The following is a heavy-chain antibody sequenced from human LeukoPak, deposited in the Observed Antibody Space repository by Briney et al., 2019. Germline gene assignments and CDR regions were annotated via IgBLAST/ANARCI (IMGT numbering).Heavy chain of an antibody. V-gene: IGHV3-48*02. J-gene: IGHJ4*02. CDR2: ISSSSSTI. Sequence: GGPLRLSCAASRFTFSSYSVNCLRQARGKGRVGVLYISSSSSTIYYADSVKGRFTISRDNAKNSLYLQMNSLRDEDTAVYYCARDGGLVGASGAFDYWGQGTLVTVSS. CDR1: RFTFSSYS. D-gene: IGHD1-26*01. CDR3: ARDGGLVGASGAFDY.